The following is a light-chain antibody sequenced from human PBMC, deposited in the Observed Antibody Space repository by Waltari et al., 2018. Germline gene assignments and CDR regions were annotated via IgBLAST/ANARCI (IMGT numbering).Light chain of an antibody. CDR1: QSVDTY. J-gene: IGKJ4*01. V-gene: IGKV3-11*01. CDR2: DAS. Sequence: EIVLTQSPGTMSLSLGERATLSCRASQSVDTYFAWYQKKPGQAPRLLIYDASTRATGIPARFSGSGSGTDFTLTISSLEPEDFAVYYCQQRSSWFTFGGGTKVEV. CDR3: QQRSSWFT.